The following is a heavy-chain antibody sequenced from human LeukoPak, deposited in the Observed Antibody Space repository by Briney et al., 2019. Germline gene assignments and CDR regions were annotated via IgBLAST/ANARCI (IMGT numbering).Heavy chain of an antibody. CDR3: VRGAPYYSSGGSCYSGDAFDI. CDR1: GFTFDDYG. Sequence: PGGSLRPSCVASGFTFDDYGLSWFRQAPGKGLEWVSGINWNGASIGYADSVKGRFTISRDNAKNSLYLPMNSLRAEDTTLYYSVRGAPYYSSGGSCYSGDAFDIWGQGTMVTVSS. V-gene: IGHV3-20*04. D-gene: IGHD2-15*01. J-gene: IGHJ3*02. CDR2: INWNGASI.